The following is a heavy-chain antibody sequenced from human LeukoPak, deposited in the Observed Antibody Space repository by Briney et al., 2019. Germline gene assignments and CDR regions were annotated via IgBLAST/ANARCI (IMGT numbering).Heavy chain of an antibody. Sequence: PGGSLRLSCVGSGFTFRTYAMIWVRQAPGKGLQWVSAISDSGGSTYYADSVKGRFTISRDNSKNTLYLQMNSLRAEDTAVYYCARAGMITFGGAHYYYYGMDVWGQGTTVTVSS. CDR1: GFTFRTYA. CDR3: ARAGMITFGGAHYYYYGMDV. V-gene: IGHV3-23*01. CDR2: ISDSGGST. D-gene: IGHD3-16*01. J-gene: IGHJ6*02.